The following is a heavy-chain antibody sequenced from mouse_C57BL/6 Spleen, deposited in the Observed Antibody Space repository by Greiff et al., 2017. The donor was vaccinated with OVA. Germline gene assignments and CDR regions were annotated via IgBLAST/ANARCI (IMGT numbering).Heavy chain of an antibody. CDR3: AREGANWGYYFDY. CDR1: GFTFSDYG. CDR2: ISSGSSTI. Sequence: DVKLVESGGGLVKPGGSLKLSCAASGFTFSDYGMHWVRQAPEKGLEWVAYISSGSSTIYYADTVKGRFTISRDNAKNTLFLQMTSLRSEDTAMYYCAREGANWGYYFDYWGQGTTLTVSS. V-gene: IGHV5-17*01. J-gene: IGHJ2*01. D-gene: IGHD4-1*01.